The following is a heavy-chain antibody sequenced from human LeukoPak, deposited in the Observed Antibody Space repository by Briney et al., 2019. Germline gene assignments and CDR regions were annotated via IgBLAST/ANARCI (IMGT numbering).Heavy chain of an antibody. CDR1: GFTFDDYA. CDR2: ISWNSGSI. J-gene: IGHJ4*02. CDR3: AKGGLRLGELSFN. Sequence: PGGSLRLSCAASGFTFDDYAMHWVRQAPGKGLEWVSGISWNSGSIGYADSVKGRFTISRDNAKNSLYLQMNSLRAEDTALYYCAKGGLRLGELSFNWGQGTLVTVSS. V-gene: IGHV3-9*01. D-gene: IGHD3-16*02.